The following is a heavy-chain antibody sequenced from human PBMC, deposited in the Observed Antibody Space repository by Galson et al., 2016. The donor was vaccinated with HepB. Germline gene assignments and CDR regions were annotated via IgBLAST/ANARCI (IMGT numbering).Heavy chain of an antibody. V-gene: IGHV1-69*13. CDR1: GGTFSSFA. D-gene: IGHD2-15*01. CDR2: TIPIFGTP. J-gene: IGHJ5*02. CDR3: ARSPGYCSGGSCRPTWFAP. Sequence: SVKVSCKASGGTFSSFAISWVRQAPGQGLEWMGGTIPIFGTPIYAQKFQGRVTITADDSTRVAHMESRTLTSDDTAVYYCARSPGYCSGGSCRPTWFAPWGQGTLVTVSS.